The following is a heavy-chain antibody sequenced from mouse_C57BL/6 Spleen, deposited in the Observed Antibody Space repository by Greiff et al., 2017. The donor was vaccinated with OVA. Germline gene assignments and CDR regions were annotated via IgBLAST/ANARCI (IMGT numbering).Heavy chain of an antibody. D-gene: IGHD6-1*01. CDR3: ARKASFDY. CDR2: LWTGGGT. J-gene: IGHJ2*01. CDR1: GFSLTSYA. V-gene: IGHV2-9-1*01. Sequence: VQLVESGPGLVAPSQSLSITCTVSGFSLTSYAISWVRQPPGKGLEWLGVLWTGGGTNYNSALKSRLSISKDNSKSQVFLKMNSLQTDDTARYYCARKASFDYWGQGTTLTVSS.